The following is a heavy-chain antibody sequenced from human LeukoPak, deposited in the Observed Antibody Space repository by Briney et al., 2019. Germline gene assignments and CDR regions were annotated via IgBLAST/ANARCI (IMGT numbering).Heavy chain of an antibody. Sequence: SVKVSCKASGYTFTSYDISWVRQAPGQGLEWMGRIIPILGIANYAQKFQGRVTITADKSTSTAYMELSSLRSEDTAVYYCARVCMGDYYDSSGWCDFDYWGQGTLVTVSS. CDR3: ARVCMGDYYDSSGWCDFDY. J-gene: IGHJ4*02. V-gene: IGHV1-69*04. CDR2: IIPILGIA. CDR1: GYTFTSYD. D-gene: IGHD3-22*01.